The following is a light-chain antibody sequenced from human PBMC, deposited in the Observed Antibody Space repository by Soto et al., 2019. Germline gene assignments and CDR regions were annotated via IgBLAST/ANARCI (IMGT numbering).Light chain of an antibody. CDR3: QQRYSTPTIT. CDR2: ASS. CDR1: QSISDY. J-gene: IGKJ5*01. V-gene: IGKV1-39*01. Sequence: DINMTHSPSSLSASVGDIVTIGCGANQSISDYLNWYQQKPGKAPKFLIYASSSLQSGVPSRFRGSGSGTDFTLTISSLQPEDFATYYCQQRYSTPTITFGQGARREIK.